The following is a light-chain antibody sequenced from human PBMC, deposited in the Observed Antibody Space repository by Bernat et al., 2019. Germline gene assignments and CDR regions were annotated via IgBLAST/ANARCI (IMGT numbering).Light chain of an antibody. Sequence: EIVMTQSPGILSVSPGERATLSCRASQSVSNNLAWYQQKPGQAPRLLIYGASTRATGIPARFSGGGSGTEFTLSISSLQSEDFAVYYCQQYNNWPRTFGQGTKVEIK. CDR3: QQYNNWPRT. J-gene: IGKJ1*01. CDR2: GAS. CDR1: QSVSNN. V-gene: IGKV3-15*01.